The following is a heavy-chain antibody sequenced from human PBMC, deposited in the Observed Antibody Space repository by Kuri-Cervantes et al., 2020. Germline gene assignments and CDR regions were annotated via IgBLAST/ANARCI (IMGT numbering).Heavy chain of an antibody. CDR3: ARWGGGYYYYGMDV. D-gene: IGHD3-10*01. V-gene: IGHV3-23*01. CDR1: GFTFSSYA. J-gene: IGHJ6*02. CDR2: ISGSGGST. Sequence: GGSLRLSCAASGFTFSSYAMSWVRQAPGKGLEWVSAISGSGGSTYYADSVKGRFTISRDNSKNTLYLQMNSLRAEDTAVYYCARWGGGYYYYGMDVWGQGTTVTVSS.